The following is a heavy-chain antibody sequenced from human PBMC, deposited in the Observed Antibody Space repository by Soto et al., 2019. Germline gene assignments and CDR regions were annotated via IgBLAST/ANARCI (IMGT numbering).Heavy chain of an antibody. V-gene: IGHV3-9*01. J-gene: IGHJ4*02. CDR1: GFTFDDYA. Sequence: EVQLVESGGGLVQPDRSLRLSCAASGFTFDDYAMHWVRQAPGKGLEWVSGISWKSGSIGYADSVKGRFTISRDNAKNSLYLQMNSLRAEDTALYYCAKDKGSSWKVFDYWGQGTLVTVSS. CDR2: ISWKSGSI. D-gene: IGHD6-13*01. CDR3: AKDKGSSWKVFDY.